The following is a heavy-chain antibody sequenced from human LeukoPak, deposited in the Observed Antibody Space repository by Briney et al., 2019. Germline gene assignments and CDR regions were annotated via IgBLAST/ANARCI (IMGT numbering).Heavy chain of an antibody. Sequence: PGGSLRLSCAASGFTFSSYAIIWVRQAPGKGLEWVSGISSSAGNTNYADSVKGRFTISRDNSKNTLYLQMNSLRVEDTAVYYCAKAQLRVTTGIDNWGQGTLVTVSS. CDR2: ISSSAGNT. CDR1: GFTFSSYA. J-gene: IGHJ4*02. V-gene: IGHV3-23*01. D-gene: IGHD4-17*01. CDR3: AKAQLRVTTGIDN.